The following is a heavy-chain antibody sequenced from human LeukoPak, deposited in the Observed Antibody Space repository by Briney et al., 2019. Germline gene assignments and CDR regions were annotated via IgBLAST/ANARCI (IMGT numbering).Heavy chain of an antibody. CDR1: GGSISSYY. Sequence: SETLSLTCTVSGGSISSYYWSWIRQPPGKGLEWIGYIYYSGSTNYNPSLKSRVTISVDTSKNQFSLKLSSVTAADTAVYYCASQNGGSYFCTIHDAFDIWGQGTMVTVSS. D-gene: IGHD1-26*01. CDR2: IYYSGST. V-gene: IGHV4-59*01. CDR3: ASQNGGSYFCTIHDAFDI. J-gene: IGHJ3*02.